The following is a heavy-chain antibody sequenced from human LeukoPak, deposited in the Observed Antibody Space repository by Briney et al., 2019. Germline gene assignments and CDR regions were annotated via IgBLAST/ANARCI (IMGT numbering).Heavy chain of an antibody. J-gene: IGHJ3*02. CDR2: ISAYNGNT. CDR1: GYTFTSYG. CDR3: ARSIAARPGGAFDI. Sequence: GASVKVSCTASGYTFTSYGISWVRQAPGQGLEWMGWISAYNGNTNYAQKLQGRVTMTTDTSTSTAYMELRSLRSDDTAVYYCARSIAARPGGAFDIWGQGTMVTVSS. V-gene: IGHV1-18*01. D-gene: IGHD6-6*01.